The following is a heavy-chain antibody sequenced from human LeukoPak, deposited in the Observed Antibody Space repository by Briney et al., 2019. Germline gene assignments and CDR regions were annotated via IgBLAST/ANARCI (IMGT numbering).Heavy chain of an antibody. CDR1: GFTFSSYT. D-gene: IGHD4-17*01. V-gene: IGHV3-23*01. Sequence: GGSLRLSCAASGFTFSSYTMSWVRQGPGKGLEWVSVISPGGGTSTSYADSVKGRFTISRDNSKNTLYLQMNNLRADDTAIYYCAKSPPLGAFDYWGQGTLVTVSS. CDR2: ISPGGGTST. CDR3: AKSPPLGAFDY. J-gene: IGHJ4*02.